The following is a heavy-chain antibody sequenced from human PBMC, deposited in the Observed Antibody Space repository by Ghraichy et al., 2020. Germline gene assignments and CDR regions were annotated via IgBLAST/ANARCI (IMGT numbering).Heavy chain of an antibody. Sequence: GGSLRLSCAASGFTFSSYGMHWVRQAPGKGPEWVAVIWYDGSNKYYADSVKGRFTISRDNSKNTLYLQMNSLRAEDTAVYYCARGGGDYENFYFDYWGQGTLVTVSS. J-gene: IGHJ4*02. V-gene: IGHV3-33*01. CDR3: ARGGGDYENFYFDY. D-gene: IGHD4-17*01. CDR2: IWYDGSNK. CDR1: GFTFSSYG.